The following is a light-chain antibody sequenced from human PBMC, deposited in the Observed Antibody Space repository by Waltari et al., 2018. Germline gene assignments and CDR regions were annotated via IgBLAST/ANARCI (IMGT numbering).Light chain of an antibody. J-gene: IGLJ2*01. CDR1: SSNIGAGYD. Sequence: QSVLTQPPSVSGAPGQRVTISCTGSSSNIGAGYDVHWYQHLPGTAPKPLIYGNNNRPSRVPDRFSGSKSGTSASLAITGLQAEDEADYYCQSYDSSLSGVVFGGGTKLTVL. CDR2: GNN. CDR3: QSYDSSLSGVV. V-gene: IGLV1-40*01.